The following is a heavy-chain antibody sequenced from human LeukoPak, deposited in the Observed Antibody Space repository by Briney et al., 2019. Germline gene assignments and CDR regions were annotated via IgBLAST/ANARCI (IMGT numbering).Heavy chain of an antibody. J-gene: IGHJ4*02. V-gene: IGHV3-30*04. CDR2: ISYDGSNK. D-gene: IGHD6-19*01. CDR3: ARFAVAGATDY. Sequence: GRSLRLSCAASGFTFSSYAMHWVRQAPGKGLEWVAIISYDGSNKYYADSVKGRFTISRDNSKNTLYLQMNSLRAEDTAVYCCARFAVAGATDYWGQGTLVTVSS. CDR1: GFTFSSYA.